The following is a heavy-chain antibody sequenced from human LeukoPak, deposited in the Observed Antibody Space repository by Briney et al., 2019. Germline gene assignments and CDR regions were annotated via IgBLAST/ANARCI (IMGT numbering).Heavy chain of an antibody. D-gene: IGHD6-13*01. CDR1: GGSFSGYY. V-gene: IGHV4-34*01. Sequence: PSETLSLTCAVYGGSFSGYYWSWIRQPPGKGLEWIGEINHSGSTNYNPSLKGRVTISVDTSKNQFSLKLSSVTAADTAVYYCARGRGQQNDYWGQGTLVTVSS. CDR2: INHSGST. J-gene: IGHJ4*02. CDR3: ARGRGQQNDY.